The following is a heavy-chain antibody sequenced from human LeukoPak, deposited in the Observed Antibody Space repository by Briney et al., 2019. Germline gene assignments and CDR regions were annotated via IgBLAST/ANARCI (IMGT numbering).Heavy chain of an antibody. J-gene: IGHJ4*02. D-gene: IGHD2-15*01. CDR1: GGTFSSYA. CDR2: IIPIFGTA. CDR3: ARVGYCSGGSCYSGGLDY. Sequence: ASVKVSCKASGGTFSSYAISWVRQAPGQGLEWMGGIIPIFGTANYAQKFQGRVTITADESTSTAYMELSSLRSEDTAVYYCARVGYCSGGSCYSGGLDYRGQGTLVTVSS. V-gene: IGHV1-69*01.